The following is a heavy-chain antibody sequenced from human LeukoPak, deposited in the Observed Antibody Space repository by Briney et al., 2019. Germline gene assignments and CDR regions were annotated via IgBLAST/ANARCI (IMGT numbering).Heavy chain of an antibody. D-gene: IGHD5-24*01. Sequence: GGSLRLSCAASGFTFSSYAMSWVRQAPGKGLEWVSAISGSGGSTYYADSVEGRFTISRDNSKNTLYLQMNSLRAEDTAVYYCAKDGYSLDAFDIWGQGTMVTVSS. CDR3: AKDGYSLDAFDI. J-gene: IGHJ3*02. CDR1: GFTFSSYA. V-gene: IGHV3-23*01. CDR2: ISGSGGST.